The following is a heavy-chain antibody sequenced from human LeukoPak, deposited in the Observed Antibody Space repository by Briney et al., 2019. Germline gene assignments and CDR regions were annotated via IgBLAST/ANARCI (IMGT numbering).Heavy chain of an antibody. CDR2: ISAYNRDT. D-gene: IGHD3-22*01. J-gene: IGHJ3*02. CDR3: ASGLLPTSPDAFDI. CDR1: GYTFTSYG. Sequence: GASVKVSCKASGYTFTSYGISWVRQAPGQGLEWVGWISAYNRDTNYAQKVQGRVTLTTDTSTTTAYMELSRLRSDDTAVYYCASGLLPTSPDAFDIWGQGTMVTVSS. V-gene: IGHV1-18*01.